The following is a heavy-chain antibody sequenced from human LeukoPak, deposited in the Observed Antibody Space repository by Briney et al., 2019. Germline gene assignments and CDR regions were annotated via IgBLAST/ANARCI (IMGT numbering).Heavy chain of an antibody. V-gene: IGHV4-31*11. CDR1: GGSISSGGYS. D-gene: IGHD2-21*02. Sequence: SETLSLTCAVSGGSISSGGYSWSWIRQHPGKGLEWIGYIYYSGSTYYNPSLKSRVTISVDTSKNQFSLKLSSVTAADTAVYYCARDHDCGGDCWYFQHWGQGTLVTVSS. J-gene: IGHJ1*01. CDR2: IYYSGST. CDR3: ARDHDCGGDCWYFQH.